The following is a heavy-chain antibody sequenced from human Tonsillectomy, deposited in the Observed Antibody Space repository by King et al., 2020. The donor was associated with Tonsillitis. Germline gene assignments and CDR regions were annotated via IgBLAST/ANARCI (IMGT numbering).Heavy chain of an antibody. J-gene: IGHJ4*02. V-gene: IGHV1-69*12. Sequence: QLVQSGAEVKKPGSSVRVSCKASGGTFSSYAISWVRQAPGQGLQWMRGIIPIFGTANYAQKFQGRVTITADESTSTVYMELSSLRSEDTAVYYCARPASDYYDSSGYHYFDYWGQGALVTVSS. CDR3: ARPASDYYDSSGYHYFDY. D-gene: IGHD3-22*01. CDR2: IIPIFGTA. CDR1: GGTFSSYA.